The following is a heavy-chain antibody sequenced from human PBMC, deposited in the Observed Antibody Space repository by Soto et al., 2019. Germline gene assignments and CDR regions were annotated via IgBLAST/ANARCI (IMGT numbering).Heavy chain of an antibody. V-gene: IGHV3-74*01. CDR2: IKSDGSST. J-gene: IGHJ6*02. CDR1: GFTFSSYW. D-gene: IGHD5-18*01. CDR3: VSGLWLHYGMDV. Sequence: EVQLVESGGGLAQPGGSLRLSCAASGFTFSSYWMHWVRQAPGKGLVWVSRIKSDGSSTSDADSVKGRFTISRDNAKNTVYLQMTSMRVEDTAVYYCVSGLWLHYGMDVWGQGTTVTVS.